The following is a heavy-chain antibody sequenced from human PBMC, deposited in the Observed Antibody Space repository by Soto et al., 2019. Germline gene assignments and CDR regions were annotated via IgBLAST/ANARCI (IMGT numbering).Heavy chain of an antibody. CDR3: ARDMYSSDYFVKWFAP. CDR2: ISHDGINK. V-gene: IGHV3-30-3*01. J-gene: IGHJ5*02. Sequence: QVRLVESGGGVVQPGRSLRLSCTASGFSFSSYAMYWFRQPPGKGLEWVAVISHDGINKHYADSVKGRVTVSRDNSNHSLDLQLNSLGGEDTAMYYCARDMYSSDYFVKWFAPGGQGTLVTVSS. CDR1: GFSFSSYA. D-gene: IGHD6-19*01.